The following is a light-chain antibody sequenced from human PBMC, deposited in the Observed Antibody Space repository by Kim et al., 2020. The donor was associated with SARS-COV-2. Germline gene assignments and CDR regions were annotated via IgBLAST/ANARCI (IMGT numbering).Light chain of an antibody. CDR2: GAS. CDR1: QTISSLY. J-gene: IGKJ1*01. CDR3: HQCDTSPWT. Sequence: PGERVTLSCRASQTISSLYLAWYQHKPGHAPRLLISGASSRAAGIPDRFSGSGSGTDFTLTISRLEPEDFAVYFCHQCDTSPWTFGQGTKVEVK. V-gene: IGKV3-20*01.